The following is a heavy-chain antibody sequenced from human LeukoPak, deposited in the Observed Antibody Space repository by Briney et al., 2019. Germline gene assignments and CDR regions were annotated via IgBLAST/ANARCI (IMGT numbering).Heavy chain of an antibody. CDR1: GFTLSSYS. D-gene: IGHD6-19*01. Sequence: GGSLRLSCATSGFTLSSYSMNWVRQAPGKGLEWVSYISRGSTTIYYADSVKGRFTISRDNAKNSLYLQMNSLRAEDTAVYYCARDVEQWLVRVYYFDYWGQGTLVTVSS. CDR3: ARDVEQWLVRVYYFDY. J-gene: IGHJ4*02. CDR2: ISRGSTTI. V-gene: IGHV3-48*01.